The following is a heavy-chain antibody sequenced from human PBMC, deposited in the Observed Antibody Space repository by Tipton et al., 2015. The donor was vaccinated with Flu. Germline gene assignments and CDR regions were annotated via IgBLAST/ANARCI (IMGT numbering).Heavy chain of an antibody. CDR3: AQVTGYGDYPNYFAY. D-gene: IGHD4-17*01. V-gene: IGHV1-69-2*01. CDR1: GFTFTDYY. CDR2: VDPEDGET. J-gene: IGHJ4*02. Sequence: QLVQSGAEVKKPGATVKISCKVSGFTFTDYYIHWVQQAPGKGLAWMGLVDPEDGETLYAENFQGRVTISADTSIDTTYMELSGLMSEDTAIYYCAQVTGYGDYPNYFAYWGQGTLVTVSS.